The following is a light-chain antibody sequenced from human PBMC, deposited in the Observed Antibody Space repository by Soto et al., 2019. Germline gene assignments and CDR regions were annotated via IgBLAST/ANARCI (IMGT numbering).Light chain of an antibody. CDR3: QQANSFPLS. CDR1: ESVGSW. Sequence: DIQMTQSPSSLSASVGDRITITCRANESVGSWLAWYQQKPGKAPKLLIYAASTLPSGVPSRFSGSRSGTVFSLTVSSLQPEDFATYYCQQANSFPLSFGGGTKVDI. V-gene: IGKV1D-12*01. J-gene: IGKJ4*01. CDR2: AAS.